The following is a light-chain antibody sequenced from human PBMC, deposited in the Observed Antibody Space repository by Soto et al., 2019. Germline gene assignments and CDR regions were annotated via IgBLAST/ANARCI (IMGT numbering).Light chain of an antibody. CDR3: QQYYNTPLT. J-gene: IGKJ4*01. CDR2: WAS. V-gene: IGKV4-1*01. Sequence: DIVMTQSPDSLAVSLGERATINCKSSQSVLYSSNNKNYLAWYQQKPGQPPKLLIYWASTRESGVPDRFRGSRSGTDFTLTIGSLQAEDVAVYYCQQYYNTPLTFGGGTKVEIK. CDR1: QSVLYSSNNKNY.